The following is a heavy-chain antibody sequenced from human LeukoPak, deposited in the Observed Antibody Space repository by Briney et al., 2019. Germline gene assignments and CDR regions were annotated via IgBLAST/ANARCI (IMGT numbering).Heavy chain of an antibody. CDR3: ASWPVGWYGEDS. J-gene: IGHJ4*02. Sequence: GGSLRLSCAASGFTVRSNYVTWVRQAPGKGLEWVSVIYGGGSTYYADSVKGRFTISRDTPKNTLYLQMNSLRVEDTAVYYCASWPVGWYGEDSWGQGTLVTVSS. CDR1: GFTVRSNY. D-gene: IGHD6-19*01. CDR2: IYGGGST. V-gene: IGHV3-53*01.